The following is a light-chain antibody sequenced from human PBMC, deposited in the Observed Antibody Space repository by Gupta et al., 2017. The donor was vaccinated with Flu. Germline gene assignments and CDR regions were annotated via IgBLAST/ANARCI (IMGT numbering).Light chain of an antibody. CDR1: SSNIGAGYD. Sequence: QSVLTQPPSVSGAPGQRVTISCTGSSSNIGAGYDVHWYQQLPGTAPKLLIYGNSNRPSGVPDRFSGSKSGTSASLAITGLQAEDEADYYCQSYDSSLESWVFGGGTKLTVL. CDR2: GNS. J-gene: IGLJ3*02. CDR3: QSYDSSLESWV. V-gene: IGLV1-40*01.